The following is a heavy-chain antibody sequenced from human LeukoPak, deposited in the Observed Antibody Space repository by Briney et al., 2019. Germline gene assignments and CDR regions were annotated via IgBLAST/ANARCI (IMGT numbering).Heavy chain of an antibody. CDR3: ARGGVVVPTHYGMDV. D-gene: IGHD2-2*01. J-gene: IGHJ6*02. Sequence: SRVTMSVDTSKNQFSQKLSSVTAADTAVYYCARGGVVVPTHYGMDVWGQGTTVTVSS. V-gene: IGHV4-59*09.